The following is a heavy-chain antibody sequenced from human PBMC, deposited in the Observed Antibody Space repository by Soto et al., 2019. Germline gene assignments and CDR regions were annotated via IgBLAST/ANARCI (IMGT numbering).Heavy chain of an antibody. V-gene: IGHV3-30-3*01. Sequence: QVQLVESGGGVVQPGRSLRLSCAASGFTFSSYAMHWVRQAPGKGLEWVAVISYDGSNKYYADSVKGRFTISRDNSKNTLYLQMNSLRAEDTAVYYCASDWGYCSGGSGSQYYYYGMDVWGQGTTVTVSS. CDR2: ISYDGSNK. J-gene: IGHJ6*02. D-gene: IGHD2-15*01. CDR3: ASDWGYCSGGSGSQYYYYGMDV. CDR1: GFTFSSYA.